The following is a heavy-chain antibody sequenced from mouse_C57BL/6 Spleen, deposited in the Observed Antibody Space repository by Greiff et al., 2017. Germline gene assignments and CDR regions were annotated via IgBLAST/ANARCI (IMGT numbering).Heavy chain of an antibody. CDR2: IHPNSGST. J-gene: IGHJ2*01. D-gene: IGHD1-1*01. CDR1: GYTFTSYW. CDR3: ARSSNYYGFDY. Sequence: VKLKQPGAELVKPGASVKLSCKASGYTFTSYWMHWVKQRPGQGLEWIGMIHPNSGSTNYNEKFKSKATLTVDKSSSTAYMQLSSLTSEDSAVYYCARSSNYYGFDYWGQGTTLTVSS. V-gene: IGHV1-64*01.